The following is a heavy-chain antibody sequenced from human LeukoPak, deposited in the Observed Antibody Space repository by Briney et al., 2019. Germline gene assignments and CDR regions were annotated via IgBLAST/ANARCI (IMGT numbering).Heavy chain of an antibody. J-gene: IGHJ3*02. CDR1: GGSNSSGGYY. Sequence: SQTLSLTCTVSGGSNSSGGYYWSWIRQHPGKGLEWIGYIYYSGSTYYNPSLKSRVTISVDTSKNQFSLKLSSVTAADTAVYYCAITFVTATDAFDIWGQGTMVTVSS. V-gene: IGHV4-31*03. D-gene: IGHD2-21*02. CDR3: AITFVTATDAFDI. CDR2: IYYSGST.